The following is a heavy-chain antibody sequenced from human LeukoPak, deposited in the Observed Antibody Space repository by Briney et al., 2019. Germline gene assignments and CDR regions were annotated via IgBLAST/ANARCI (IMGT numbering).Heavy chain of an antibody. V-gene: IGHV1-8*01. Sequence: ASVKVSCKASGYTFTSYDINWVRQATGQGLEWMGWMNPNSGNTGYAQKFQGRVTMTRNTSISTAYMELSSLRSEDTAVYYCARVGGQYYYDSSGYYYALNWFDPWGQGTLVTVSS. D-gene: IGHD3-22*01. CDR1: GYTFTSYD. J-gene: IGHJ5*02. CDR3: ARVGGQYYYDSSGYYYALNWFDP. CDR2: MNPNSGNT.